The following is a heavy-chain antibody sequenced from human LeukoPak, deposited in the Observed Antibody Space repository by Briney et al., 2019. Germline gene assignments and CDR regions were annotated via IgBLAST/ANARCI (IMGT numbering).Heavy chain of an antibody. CDR2: IFSSGIG. V-gene: IGHV4-59*02. CDR1: GGPVLSAY. Sequence: SETLSLTCSVSGGPVLSAYWTWIRWSPGKGVEWIGYIFSSGIGFINPSLTSRVTLSVDTSKNHFAMNLTSVTAEDTGIYYCARGKFWFDPWGQGTLVTVSS. CDR3: ARGKFWFDP. J-gene: IGHJ5*02.